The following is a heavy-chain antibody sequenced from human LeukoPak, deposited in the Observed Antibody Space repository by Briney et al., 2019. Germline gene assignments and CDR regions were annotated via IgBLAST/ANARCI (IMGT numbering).Heavy chain of an antibody. J-gene: IGHJ4*02. CDR3: ASGVGVKDTAMVDY. V-gene: IGHV1-69*04. D-gene: IGHD5-18*01. Sequence: GASVKVSCKASGGTFSSYAISWVRQAPGQGLEWMGRIIPIFGIANYAQKFQGRVTITADKSTSTAYMELSSLRSEDTAVYYCASGVGVKDTAMVDYWGQGTLVTVSS. CDR2: IIPIFGIA. CDR1: GGTFSSYA.